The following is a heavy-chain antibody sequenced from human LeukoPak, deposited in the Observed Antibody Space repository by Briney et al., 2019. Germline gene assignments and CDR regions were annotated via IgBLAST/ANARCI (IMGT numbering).Heavy chain of an antibody. CDR2: ISSSGSTI. CDR3: AELGITMIGGV. Sequence: GGSLRLSCAASGFTFSRYEMNWVRQAPGKGLEWVSYISSSGSTIYYADSVKGRFTISRDNAKNSLYLQMNSLRAEDTAVYYCAELGITMIGGVWGEGTTVTISS. V-gene: IGHV3-48*03. D-gene: IGHD3-10*02. CDR1: GFTFSRYE. J-gene: IGHJ6*04.